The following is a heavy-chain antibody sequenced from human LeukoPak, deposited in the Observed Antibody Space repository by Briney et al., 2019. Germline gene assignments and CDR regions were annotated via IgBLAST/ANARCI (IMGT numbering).Heavy chain of an antibody. Sequence: GGSLRLSCAASGFTFDDYVMHWVRQAPGKGLEWVSLITGAGGTAYYADSVRGRFTISRDNNRDSLYLQMNSLRAEDTALYYRAKDKSLQLVHYFDYWGQGTLVTVSS. V-gene: IGHV3-43*02. CDR3: AKDKSLQLVHYFDY. D-gene: IGHD6-13*01. J-gene: IGHJ4*02. CDR2: ITGAGGTA. CDR1: GFTFDDYV.